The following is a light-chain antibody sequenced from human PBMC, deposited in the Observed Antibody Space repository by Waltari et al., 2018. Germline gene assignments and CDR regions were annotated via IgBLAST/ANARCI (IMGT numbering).Light chain of an antibody. CDR2: DVR. CDR1: SSTVGDFKY. Sequence: QSALTQPASVSGSPGQSLTISCTGTSSTVGDFKYGSWSQQYPGRAPNLMIYDVRNRPSGVSNRLSGSKSSNTASLTISGLQAEDEADYYCSSYISSISSLSVIFGGATKLTVL. J-gene: IGLJ2*01. CDR3: SSYISSISSLSVI. V-gene: IGLV2-14*03.